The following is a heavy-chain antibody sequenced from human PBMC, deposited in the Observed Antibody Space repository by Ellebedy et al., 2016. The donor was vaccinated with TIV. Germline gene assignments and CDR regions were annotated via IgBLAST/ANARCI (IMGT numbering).Heavy chain of an antibody. Sequence: GESLKISCAAWGFSFSNFWMSWVRQAPGKGLEWVAHIKTDGSETYYVDSVKGRFTISRENAKNALFLQMDGLRVDDSAVYYCASWPNCTNGVCYGYWGQGTLVTVSS. V-gene: IGHV3-7*01. CDR3: ASWPNCTNGVCYGY. CDR2: IKTDGSET. D-gene: IGHD2-8*01. CDR1: GFSFSNFW. J-gene: IGHJ4*02.